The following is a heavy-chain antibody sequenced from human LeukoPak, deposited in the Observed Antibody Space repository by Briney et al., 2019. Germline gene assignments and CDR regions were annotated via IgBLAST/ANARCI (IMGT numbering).Heavy chain of an antibody. D-gene: IGHD2-2*01. CDR1: GFTFSSYW. Sequence: GGSLRLSCAASGFTFSSYWMSWVRQAPGKGLEWVANIKQDGSEKYCVDSVKGRFTISRDNAKNSLYLQMNSLRAEDTAVYYFARDRRAVVPNLPYYYYMDVWGKGTTVTVSS. J-gene: IGHJ6*03. CDR3: ARDRRAVVPNLPYYYYMDV. CDR2: IKQDGSEK. V-gene: IGHV3-7*01.